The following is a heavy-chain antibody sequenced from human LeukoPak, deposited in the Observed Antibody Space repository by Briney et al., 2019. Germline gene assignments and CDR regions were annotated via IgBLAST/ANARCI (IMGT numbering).Heavy chain of an antibody. Sequence: ASVKVSCKASGYTFTSYDINWVRQATGQGLEWMGWMNPNSGNTGYAQKFQGRVTMTRNTSISTAYMELSSLRSEDTAVYYCARATKDIAVAGHWGQGTLVTVSS. CDR3: ARATKDIAVAGH. CDR1: GYTFTSYD. D-gene: IGHD6-19*01. CDR2: MNPNSGNT. V-gene: IGHV1-8*01. J-gene: IGHJ4*02.